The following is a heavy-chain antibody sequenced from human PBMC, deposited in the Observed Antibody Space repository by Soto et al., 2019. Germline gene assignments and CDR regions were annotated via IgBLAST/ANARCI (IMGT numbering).Heavy chain of an antibody. CDR3: AKEIFAAAYAATSAFDL. CDR2: VDGSGADT. D-gene: IGHD2-8*01. CDR1: GLTFSSHA. Sequence: GSLRLSCASSGLTFSSHAMGWLRQAPGTEPEWVAFVDGSGADTAYAESVKGRFTISRDNSENSLFLHMDSLRAEDTGRYFCAKEIFAAAYAATSAFDLWGQGTLVTVSS. V-gene: IGHV3-23*01. J-gene: IGHJ4*02.